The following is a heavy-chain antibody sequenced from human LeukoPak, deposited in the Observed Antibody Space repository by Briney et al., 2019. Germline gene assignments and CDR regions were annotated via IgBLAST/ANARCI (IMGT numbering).Heavy chain of an antibody. CDR3: ARGFGAGNYYYGWFDP. V-gene: IGHV4-30-4*01. CDR1: GASLSSGDYH. Sequence: SQTLSLTCTVSGASLSSGDYHWNWIRQPPGTGLEWIGFIHDSGSTYYNPSLKSRVSISRDMSKNQLSLMLSSVTAADTAVYYCARGFGAGNYYYGWFDPWGQGTLVSVSS. J-gene: IGHJ5*02. D-gene: IGHD3-10*01. CDR2: IHDSGST.